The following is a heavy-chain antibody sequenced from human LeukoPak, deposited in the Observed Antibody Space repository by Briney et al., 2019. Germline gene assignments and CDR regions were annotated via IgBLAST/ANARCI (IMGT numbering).Heavy chain of an antibody. CDR3: ARDRGTVVSPFDP. Sequence: SVKVPCKASGGTFSSYAISWVRQAPGQGLEWMGRIIPIFGTANYAQKFQGRVTITTDESTSTAYMELSSLRSEDTAVYYCARDRGTVVSPFDPWGQGTLVTVSS. CDR1: GGTFSSYA. D-gene: IGHD3-22*01. CDR2: IIPIFGTA. J-gene: IGHJ5*02. V-gene: IGHV1-69*05.